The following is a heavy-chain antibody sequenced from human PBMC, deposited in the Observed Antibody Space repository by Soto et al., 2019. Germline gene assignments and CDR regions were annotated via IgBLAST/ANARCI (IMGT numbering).Heavy chain of an antibody. CDR3: ASQGIQLWSRVDY. Sequence: SETLSLTCTVSGGSISSGDYYWSWIRQPPGKGLEWIGYIYYSGSTYYNPSLKSRVTISVDTSKNQFSLKLSSVTAADTAVYYCASQGIQLWSRVDYWGQGTLVTVSS. J-gene: IGHJ4*02. D-gene: IGHD5-18*01. CDR1: GGSISSGDYY. V-gene: IGHV4-30-4*01. CDR2: IYYSGST.